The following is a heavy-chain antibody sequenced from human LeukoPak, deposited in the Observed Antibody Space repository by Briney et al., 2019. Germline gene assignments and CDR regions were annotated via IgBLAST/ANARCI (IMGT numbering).Heavy chain of an antibody. CDR1: GFTFSSYT. Sequence: PGGSLRLSCAASGFTFSSYTMNWVRQAPGKGLQWVSTVSASSNIHYSESVKGRFTISRDNARNSLYLQMNSLRDEDTAVYYCVRDALHTAHFDYWGQGTLVTASS. V-gene: IGHV3-48*02. J-gene: IGHJ4*02. D-gene: IGHD5-18*01. CDR2: VSASSNI. CDR3: VRDALHTAHFDY.